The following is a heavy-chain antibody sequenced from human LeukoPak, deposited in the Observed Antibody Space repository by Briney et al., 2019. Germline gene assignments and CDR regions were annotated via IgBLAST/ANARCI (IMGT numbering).Heavy chain of an antibody. J-gene: IGHJ4*02. CDR3: AKGGKWDVTPFDY. CDR1: GFTFSSYW. V-gene: IGHV3-23*01. D-gene: IGHD1-26*01. Sequence: PGGSLRLSCAASGFTFSSYWMHWVRQAPGKGLEWVSTISGGGGSTYYADSVKGRFTTSRDNSKNTLYLQVNSLRAEDTAVYYCAKGGKWDVTPFDYWGQGTLVTVSS. CDR2: ISGGGGST.